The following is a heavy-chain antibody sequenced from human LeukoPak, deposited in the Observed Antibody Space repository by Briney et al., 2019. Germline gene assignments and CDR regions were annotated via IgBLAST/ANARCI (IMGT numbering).Heavy chain of an antibody. CDR2: ISYDGSNK. D-gene: IGHD5-24*01. Sequence: QPGGSLRLSCAASGFTFSSYAMHWVRQAPGKGLEWVAVISYDGSNKYYADSVKGRFTISRDNSKNTLYLQMNSLRAEDTAVYYCARGVEGYFDYWGQGTLVTVSS. CDR1: GFTFSSYA. CDR3: ARGVEGYFDY. J-gene: IGHJ4*02. V-gene: IGHV3-30-3*01.